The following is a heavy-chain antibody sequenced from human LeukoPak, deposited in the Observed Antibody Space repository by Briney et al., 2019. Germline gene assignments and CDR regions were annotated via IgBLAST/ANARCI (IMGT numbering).Heavy chain of an antibody. D-gene: IGHD1-26*01. CDR3: AKDVRVGGGGMDV. Sequence: GGSLRLSCAASGFTFSSYAMTWVRQAPGKGLEWVSLISSTGGNTYYADSVKGRFTISRDNSKNTLSLQMNSLRAEDTAVYYCAKDVRVGGGGMDVWGQGTPVTVSS. J-gene: IGHJ6*02. CDR1: GFTFSSYA. CDR2: ISSTGGNT. V-gene: IGHV3-23*01.